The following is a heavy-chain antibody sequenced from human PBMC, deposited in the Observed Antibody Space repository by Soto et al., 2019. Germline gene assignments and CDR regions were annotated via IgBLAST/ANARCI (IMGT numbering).Heavy chain of an antibody. J-gene: IGHJ6*02. D-gene: IGHD3-10*01. CDR1: GYSFTSYW. Sequence: PGESLKISCKGSGYSFTSYWIGWVRQMPGKGLEWMGIIYPGDSDTRYSPSFQGQVTISADKSISTAYLQWSSLKASDTAMYYCAKYGSGSYYNPDYYYYGMDVWGQGTTVTVSS. CDR3: AKYGSGSYYNPDYYYYGMDV. V-gene: IGHV5-51*01. CDR2: IYPGDSDT.